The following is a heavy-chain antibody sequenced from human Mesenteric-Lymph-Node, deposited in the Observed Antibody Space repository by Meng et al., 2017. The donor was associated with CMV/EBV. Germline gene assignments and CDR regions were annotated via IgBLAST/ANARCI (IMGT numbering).Heavy chain of an antibody. Sequence: GGSLRLSCAASGVTFTNYGLNWVRQAPGKGLEWVAYISSGSSATYYGGSVKGRFTVSRDNAKNSLYLQMNSLRGEDTAVYYCARNPPGKGFIDYWGQGTLVTVSS. CDR2: ISSGSSAT. CDR3: ARNPPGKGFIDY. CDR1: GVTFTNYG. D-gene: IGHD1-1*01. V-gene: IGHV3-48*04. J-gene: IGHJ4*02.